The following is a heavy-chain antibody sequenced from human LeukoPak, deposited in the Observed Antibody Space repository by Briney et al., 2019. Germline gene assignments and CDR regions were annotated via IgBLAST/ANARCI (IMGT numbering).Heavy chain of an antibody. CDR3: ARDGFDY. Sequence: PGGSLRLSCAASGFSFSTYTMHWVRQAPGKGLEYVSAINSNEDTTYYANSVKGRFTISRDNSKNTMYLQMDTLICEDMAVYYCARDGFDYCGEGNLVTVSS. J-gene: IGHJ4*02. V-gene: IGHV3-64*01. CDR2: INSNEDTT. CDR1: GFSFSTYT.